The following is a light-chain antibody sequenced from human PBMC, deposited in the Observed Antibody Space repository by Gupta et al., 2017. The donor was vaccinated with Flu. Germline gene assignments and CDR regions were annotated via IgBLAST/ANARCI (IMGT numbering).Light chain of an antibody. CDR3: QQRRNWPPST. V-gene: IGKV3-11*01. CDR2: DES. CDR1: QSVSSY. Sequence: EILFTQSPATLSLSPGERATLSCRASQSVSSYLAWSQQKPGQAPRILIYDESNRATGIPARFSGSGSGTDFTLTISSLEPTDFAVYYCQQRRNWPPSTFGQGTRLEIK. J-gene: IGKJ5*01.